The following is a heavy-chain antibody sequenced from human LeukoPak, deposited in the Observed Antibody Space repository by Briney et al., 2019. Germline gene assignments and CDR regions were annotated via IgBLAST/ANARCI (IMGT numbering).Heavy chain of an antibody. D-gene: IGHD3-3*01. CDR2: ISSSGSTI. CDR1: GFTFSSYE. J-gene: IGHJ5*02. Sequence: GGSLRLSCAASGFTFSSYEMNWVRQAPGKGLEWVSYISSSGSTIYYADSAKGRFTISRDNAKNSLYLQMNSLRAEDTAVYYCARGRFLNRPFDPWGQGTLVTVSS. V-gene: IGHV3-48*03. CDR3: ARGRFLNRPFDP.